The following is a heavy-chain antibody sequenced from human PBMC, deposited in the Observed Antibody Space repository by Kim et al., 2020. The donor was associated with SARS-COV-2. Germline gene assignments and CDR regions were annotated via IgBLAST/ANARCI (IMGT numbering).Heavy chain of an antibody. V-gene: IGHV4-39*07. J-gene: IGHJ4*02. D-gene: IGHD6-6*01. CDR3: ARGRGPRSIAEAYFDY. Sequence: SLKSRVTIAVDTSKNQFSLKLSSVSAADTAVYYCARGRGPRSIAEAYFDYWGQGTLVTVSS.